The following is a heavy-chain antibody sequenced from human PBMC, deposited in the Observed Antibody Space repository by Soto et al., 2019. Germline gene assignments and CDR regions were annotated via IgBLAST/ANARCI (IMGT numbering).Heavy chain of an antibody. J-gene: IGHJ4*02. V-gene: IGHV1-18*01. CDR3: AREMVRGVGSDY. CDR1: GYTFTSYG. D-gene: IGHD3-10*01. Sequence: QVQLVQSGAEVKKPGASVKVSCKASGYTFTSYGISWVRQAPGQGLEWMGWISTYNGNTKYAQKPQGRVPMPTATSTSTAYMELRSLRSDDTAVFYCAREMVRGVGSDYWGQGTLVTVSS. CDR2: ISTYNGNT.